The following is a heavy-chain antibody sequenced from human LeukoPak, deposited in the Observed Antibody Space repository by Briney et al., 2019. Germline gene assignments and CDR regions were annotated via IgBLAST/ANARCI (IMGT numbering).Heavy chain of an antibody. CDR1: GFSFSNSA. CDR2: LIASSGST. Sequence: AGSLRLYCAASGFSFSNSAMSWVRQAPGKGLEWVSILIASSGSTFYEDSVKGRFTISRDNSKNTMYLQMNSVRAEETAVYYCAKGAYDYIERGYFDYWGQGTLVTVSS. V-gene: IGHV3-23*01. D-gene: IGHD5-12*01. CDR3: AKGAYDYIERGYFDY. J-gene: IGHJ4*02.